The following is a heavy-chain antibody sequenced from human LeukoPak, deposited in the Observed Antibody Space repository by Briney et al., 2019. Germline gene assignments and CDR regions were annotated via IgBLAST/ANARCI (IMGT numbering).Heavy chain of an antibody. J-gene: IGHJ4*02. Sequence: GGSLRVSCAASGFSFSSYDFNWVRQAPGKGLEWISYISPSGTTMHYADSVKGRFSISKDNAKNSVYLQMNSLRVEDTGLYYCARESLLFAGRGGQFDYWGQGTLVTV. CDR1: GFSFSSYD. D-gene: IGHD3-10*01. V-gene: IGHV3-48*03. CDR2: ISPSGTTM. CDR3: ARESLLFAGRGGQFDY.